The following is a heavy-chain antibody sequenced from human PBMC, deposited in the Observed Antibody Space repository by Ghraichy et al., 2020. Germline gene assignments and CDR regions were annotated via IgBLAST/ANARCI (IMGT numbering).Heavy chain of an antibody. CDR3: ARVHDFWSGYQPPTHYYYYYMDV. CDR2: ISAYNGNT. V-gene: IGHV1-18*01. J-gene: IGHJ6*03. D-gene: IGHD3-3*01. CDR1: GYTFTSYG. Sequence: ASVKVSCKASGYTFTSYGISWVRQAPGQGLEWMGWISAYNGNTNYAQKLQGRVTMTTDTSTSTAYMELRSLRSDDTAVYYCARVHDFWSGYQPPTHYYYYYMDVWGKGTTVTVSS.